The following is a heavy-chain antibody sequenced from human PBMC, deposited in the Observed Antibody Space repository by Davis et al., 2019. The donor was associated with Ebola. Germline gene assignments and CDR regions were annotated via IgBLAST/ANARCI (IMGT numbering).Heavy chain of an antibody. J-gene: IGHJ4*02. D-gene: IGHD5-12*01. V-gene: IGHV3-53*01. CDR3: ATDLAWLLFEF. CDR1: GIDVSSNH. CDR2: IYNDGST. Sequence: PGGSLRLSCAASGIDVSSNHLTWVRQAPGKGLEWVSIIYNDGSTHYADSVKGRFTISRDNAKNTLFLQMNSLRVEDTALYFCATDLAWLLFEFWGQGTQVAVSS.